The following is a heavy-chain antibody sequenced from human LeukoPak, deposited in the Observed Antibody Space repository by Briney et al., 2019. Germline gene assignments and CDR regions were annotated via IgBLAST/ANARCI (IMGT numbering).Heavy chain of an antibody. CDR3: PRRCSGGSCHNHYYYYGMHV. CDR1: GGTFSSYA. CDR2: IIPIFGTA. V-gene: IGHV1-69*13. J-gene: IGHJ6*04. Sequence: SVKVSCKASGGTFSSYAISWVRQAPGQGLEWMGGIIPIFGTANYAQKFQGRVTITADESTSTAYMEVSRLRSEDTAVYYCPRRCSGGSCHNHYYYYGMHVWGKGTPVTVSS. D-gene: IGHD2-15*01.